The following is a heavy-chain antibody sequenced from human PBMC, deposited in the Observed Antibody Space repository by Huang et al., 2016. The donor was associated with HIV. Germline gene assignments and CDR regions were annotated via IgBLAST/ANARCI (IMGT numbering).Heavy chain of an antibody. CDR1: EGTFSSYS. CDR3: ARAALVNNQYFDY. V-gene: IGHV1-69*13. J-gene: IGHJ4*02. Sequence: VQLIQSGAEVKKTGSSVRVSCRASEGTFSSYSIGWMRQAPGQGIGWRGGITPIFGTTTYAQKFQGRVSIAADESTSTAYMDLNSLRSEDTAVYYCARAALVNNQYFDYWGQGTLVTVSS. CDR2: ITPIFGTT. D-gene: IGHD5-18*01.